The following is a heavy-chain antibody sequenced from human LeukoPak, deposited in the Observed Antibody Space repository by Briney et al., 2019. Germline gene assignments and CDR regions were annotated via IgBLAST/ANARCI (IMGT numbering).Heavy chain of an antibody. Sequence: SETLSLTCAVSGGSISSSNWWSWIRQPPGKGLEWIGEIYHSGSTNYNPSLKSRVTISVDKSKTQFSLKLSSVTAADTAVYYCARVLAAAGYAFDYWGQGTLVTVSS. CDR2: IYHSGST. J-gene: IGHJ4*02. CDR3: ARVLAAAGYAFDY. D-gene: IGHD6-13*01. CDR1: GGSISSSNW. V-gene: IGHV4-4*02.